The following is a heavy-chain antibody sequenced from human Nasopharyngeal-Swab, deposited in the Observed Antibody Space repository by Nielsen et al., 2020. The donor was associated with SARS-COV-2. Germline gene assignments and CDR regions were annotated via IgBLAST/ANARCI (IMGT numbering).Heavy chain of an antibody. CDR1: GFTFSSYH. J-gene: IGHJ3*02. CDR2: ISYNSNNI. CDR3: AKDGVHHTFDI. Sequence: SLKISCAASGFTFSSYHMNWVRQAPGKGLEWVSGISYNSNNIGYADSVKGRFTISRDNAKNTLYLQMNSLRAEDMGFYYCAKDGVHHTFDIWGQGTMVTVSS. V-gene: IGHV3-9*03.